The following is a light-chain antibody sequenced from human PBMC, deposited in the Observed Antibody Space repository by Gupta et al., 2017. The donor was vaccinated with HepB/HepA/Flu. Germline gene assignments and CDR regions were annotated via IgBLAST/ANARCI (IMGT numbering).Light chain of an antibody. J-gene: IGKJ4*01. CDR1: QTIDSSY. CDR3: HQYLESHT. CDR2: DVS. Sequence: EIVLTQSPGTLSLSPGERATLSCRASQTIDSSYLAWYKQKPGQAPRLLIYDVSTRATGVPDRFTGSGSGTDFALTISRLEPDDFAVYYCHQYLESHTFGGGTKVEIK. V-gene: IGKV3-20*01.